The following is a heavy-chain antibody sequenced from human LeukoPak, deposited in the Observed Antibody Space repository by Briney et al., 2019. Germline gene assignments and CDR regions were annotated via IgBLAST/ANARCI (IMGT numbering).Heavy chain of an antibody. CDR2: IYHTGST. CDR1: GGSISSGLYS. J-gene: IGHJ5*02. V-gene: IGHV4-30-2*01. D-gene: IGHD2-2*01. CDR3: ARLQYCSGTSCYWFDP. Sequence: SQTLSLTCDVSGGSISSGLYSWRWIRQPLGKGLEWIGYIYHTGSTYYNPSLKSRVTISVDTSKNQFSLRLSSVTAADTAVYYCARLQYCSGTSCYWFDPWGQGTLVTVSS.